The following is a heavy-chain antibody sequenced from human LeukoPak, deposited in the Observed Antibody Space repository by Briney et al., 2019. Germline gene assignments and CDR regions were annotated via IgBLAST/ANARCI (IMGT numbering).Heavy chain of an antibody. V-gene: IGHV1-18*01. CDR1: GYTFTSYG. J-gene: IGHJ6*03. Sequence: ASVKVSCKASGYTFTSYGINWVRQAPGQGLEWMGWISAYNGNTNYAQQLQGRVTMTTDTSTSTAYMELRSLRSDDTAVYYCASHMWFGEFPSGVGYMDVWGKGTTVTVS. CDR2: ISAYNGNT. D-gene: IGHD3-10*01. CDR3: ASHMWFGEFPSGVGYMDV.